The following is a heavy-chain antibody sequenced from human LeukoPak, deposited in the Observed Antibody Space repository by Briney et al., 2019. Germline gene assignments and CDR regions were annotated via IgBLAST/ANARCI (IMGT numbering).Heavy chain of an antibody. D-gene: IGHD2-2*01. Sequence: SETLSLTCTVSGGSISSYYWSWIRQPPGKGLEWIGYIYYSGSTNYNPSLKSRVTISVNASKNQFSLKLSSVTAADTAVYFCARDSVNCSTTSCSDYLDYWGQGTLVTVSS. CDR2: IYYSGST. J-gene: IGHJ4*02. V-gene: IGHV4-59*01. CDR1: GGSISSYY. CDR3: ARDSVNCSTTSCSDYLDY.